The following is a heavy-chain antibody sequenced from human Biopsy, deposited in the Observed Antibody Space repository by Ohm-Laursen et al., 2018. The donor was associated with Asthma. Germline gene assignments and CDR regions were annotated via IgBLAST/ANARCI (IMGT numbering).Heavy chain of an antibody. CDR2: IWYDGGYK. Sequence: SLRLSCSASGFSFSKYGIHWVRQAPGKGLEWVAVIWYDGGYKDNADSVKGRFTISRDNSKNMLYLQMNSLRAEDTAVYFCARFVQAEEGVFWGQGARVIVSS. J-gene: IGHJ4*02. V-gene: IGHV3-33*01. D-gene: IGHD2-15*01. CDR1: GFSFSKYG. CDR3: ARFVQAEEGVF.